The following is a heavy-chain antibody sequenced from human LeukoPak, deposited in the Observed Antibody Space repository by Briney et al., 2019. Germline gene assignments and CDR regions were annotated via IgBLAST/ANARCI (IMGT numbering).Heavy chain of an antibody. D-gene: IGHD3-16*01. J-gene: IGHJ4*02. CDR1: GFTLSCYP. CDR2: ISGSGGST. V-gene: IGHV3-23*01. Sequence: GGSVTHLCAASGFTLSCYPMSWVRQAPGKGLEWVSAISGSGGSTYYADSVKGRFTISRDNAKNSLYLQMNSLRAEDTAVYYCVRGGGGHAADWGQASLVTVSS. CDR3: VRGGGGHAAD.